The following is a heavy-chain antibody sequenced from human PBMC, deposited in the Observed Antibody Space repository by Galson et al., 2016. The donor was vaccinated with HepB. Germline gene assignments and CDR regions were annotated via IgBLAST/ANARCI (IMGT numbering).Heavy chain of an antibody. CDR3: AWGMVFARH. V-gene: IGHV3-30*03. D-gene: IGHD2-8*01. Sequence: SLRLCCAATGFPFSNYGMHWGRQAPGKGLEWAAVISYDGTKKYYADPVKGRFTISRDHSKNTLYLQMNSLRVEDTAVYHCAWGMVFARHWGQGTLVTVSS. CDR2: ISYDGTKK. J-gene: IGHJ4*02. CDR1: GFPFSNYG.